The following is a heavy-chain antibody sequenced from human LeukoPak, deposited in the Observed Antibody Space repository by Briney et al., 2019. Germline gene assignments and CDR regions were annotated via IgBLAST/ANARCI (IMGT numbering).Heavy chain of an antibody. D-gene: IGHD3-3*01. Sequence: PGGSLRLSCAASGFTFSNYAMSWVRQAPGKGLEWVSSITGSGGSTYYADSVKGRFTISRDNSKNTLYLQMSSLRAEDTAVYYCAKDKGDFRSGHHYWGQGTLVTVSS. V-gene: IGHV3-23*01. CDR2: ITGSGGST. CDR3: AKDKGDFRSGHHY. J-gene: IGHJ4*02. CDR1: GFTFSNYA.